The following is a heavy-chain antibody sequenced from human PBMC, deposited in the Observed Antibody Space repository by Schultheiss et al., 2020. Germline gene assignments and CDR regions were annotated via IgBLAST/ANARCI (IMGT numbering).Heavy chain of an antibody. Sequence: GGSLRLSCAASGFTFSDYYMSWIRQAPGKGLEWVGRIKSKADGGTTDYAAPVKGRFTISRDDSKNTLYLQMNSLKSEDTAVYYCTILRGGFDPWGQGTLVTGYS. CDR2: IKSKADGGTT. J-gene: IGHJ5*02. CDR1: GFTFSDYY. D-gene: IGHD3-16*01. CDR3: TILRGGFDP. V-gene: IGHV3-15*01.